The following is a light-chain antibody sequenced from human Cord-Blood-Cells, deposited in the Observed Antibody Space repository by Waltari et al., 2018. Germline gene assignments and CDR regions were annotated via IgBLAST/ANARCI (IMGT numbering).Light chain of an antibody. V-gene: IGKV1-5*01. CDR1: QRISSW. J-gene: IGKJ2*01. CDR3: QQYNSYSYT. CDR2: DAS. Sequence: DIQMTQSPSILSASVGDRVTITCRASQRISSWFAWYQQKPGKAPKLLIYDASSLESGVPSRFSGSGSGTEFTLTISSLQPDDFATYYCQQYNSYSYTFGQGTKLEIK.